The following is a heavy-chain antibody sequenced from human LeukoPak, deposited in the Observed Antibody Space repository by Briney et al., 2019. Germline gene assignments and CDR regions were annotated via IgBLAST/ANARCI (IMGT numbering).Heavy chain of an antibody. CDR3: AKDVGSSGYCSGGSCYSSFDH. J-gene: IGHJ5*02. D-gene: IGHD2-15*01. Sequence: GGSLRLSCAASGFTFSSYWMHWVRQAPGKGLVWVSRISSDGSSTNYADSVKGRFTISRDNAKNTLYLQMNSLRAEDTAVYYCAKDVGSSGYCSGGSCYSSFDHWGQGTLVTVSS. CDR1: GFTFSSYW. CDR2: ISSDGSST. V-gene: IGHV3-74*01.